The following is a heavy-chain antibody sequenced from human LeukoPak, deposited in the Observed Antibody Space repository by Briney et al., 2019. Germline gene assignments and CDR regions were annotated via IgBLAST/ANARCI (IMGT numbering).Heavy chain of an antibody. CDR2: IISSSSVI. D-gene: IGHD3-16*01. CDR3: ARARPGYDTPPYYFDF. CDR1: GFTFSTYS. Sequence: GGSLRLSCATPGFTFSTYSMNWVRQAPGKGLEWISYIISSSSVIYYADSVKGRFTISRDNAKSSLYLQMNSLRAEDTAVYYCARARPGYDTPPYYFDFWGQGTLVTVSS. V-gene: IGHV3-48*01. J-gene: IGHJ4*02.